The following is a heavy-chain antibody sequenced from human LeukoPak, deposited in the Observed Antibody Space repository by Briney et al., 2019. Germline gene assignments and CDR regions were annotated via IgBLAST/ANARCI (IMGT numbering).Heavy chain of an antibody. V-gene: IGHV2-5*01. D-gene: IGHD3-16*02. CDR3: ANMITFGGVIVPVGFDY. CDR1: GFSLSTSGVG. CDR2: IYWNDDK. Sequence: SGPTLVNPTQTLTLTCTFSGFSLSTSGVGVGWIRQPPGKALEWLALIYWNDDKRYSPSLKSRLTITKDTYKNQVVLTMTNMDPVDTATYYCANMITFGGVIVPVGFDYWGQGTLVTVSS. J-gene: IGHJ4*02.